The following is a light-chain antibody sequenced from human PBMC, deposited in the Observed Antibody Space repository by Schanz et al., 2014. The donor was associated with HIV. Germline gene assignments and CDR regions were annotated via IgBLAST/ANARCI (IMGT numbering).Light chain of an antibody. CDR3: ASWDAGLSVV. Sequence: QPVLTQPPSLSGAPGQWVTVSCSGGSSNIGAGYDVHWYQQLPGTAPKLLIYGDNNRPSGVPDRFSGSKSGTSASLAISGLRSEDETDYYCASWDAGLSVVFGGGTKLTVL. CDR1: SSNIGAGYD. J-gene: IGLJ2*01. V-gene: IGLV1-40*01. CDR2: GDN.